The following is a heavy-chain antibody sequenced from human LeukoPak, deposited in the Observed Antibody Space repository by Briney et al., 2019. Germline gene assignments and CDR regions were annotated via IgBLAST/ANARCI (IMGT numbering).Heavy chain of an antibody. V-gene: IGHV3-30-3*01. D-gene: IGHD1-26*01. CDR2: VSYDGSKK. CDR3: ARDVLVGATTPFDY. CDR1: GFTFSSFS. Sequence: GGSLRLSCAASGFTFSSFSMHWVRQAPGKGLEWVAVVSYDGSKKYYADSVKGRFTIPRDNSKNTLYLQMNSLRAEDTAVYYCARDVLVGATTPFDYWGQGTLVTVSS. J-gene: IGHJ4*02.